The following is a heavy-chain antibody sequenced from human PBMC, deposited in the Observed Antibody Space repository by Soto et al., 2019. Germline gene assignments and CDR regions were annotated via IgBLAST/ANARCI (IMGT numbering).Heavy chain of an antibody. D-gene: IGHD3-10*01. J-gene: IGHJ3*02. CDR1: GYTFTGYY. CDR2: INPNSGGT. V-gene: IGHV1-2*04. CDR3: ARDRGLASQNAFDI. Sequence: ASVKVSCKASGYTFTGYYMHWVRQAPGQGLEWMGWINPNSGGTNYAQKFQGWVTMTRDTSISTAYMELSRLRSEDTAVYYCARDRGLASQNAFDIWGQGTMVTVSS.